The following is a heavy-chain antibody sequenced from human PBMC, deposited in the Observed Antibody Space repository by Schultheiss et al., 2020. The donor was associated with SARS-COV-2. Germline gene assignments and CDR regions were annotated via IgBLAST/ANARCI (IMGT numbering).Heavy chain of an antibody. CDR3: AKRGQLGNDIDY. V-gene: IGHV3-15*01. CDR1: GFTFSDYY. J-gene: IGHJ4*02. Sequence: GGSLRLSCAASGFTFSDYYMSWIRQAPGKGLEWVGRIKSKTDGGTTDYAAPVKGRFTISRDDSKNTLYLQMNSLKTEDTAVYYCAKRGQLGNDIDYWGQGTLVTVSS. CDR2: IKSKTDGGTT. D-gene: IGHD1-1*01.